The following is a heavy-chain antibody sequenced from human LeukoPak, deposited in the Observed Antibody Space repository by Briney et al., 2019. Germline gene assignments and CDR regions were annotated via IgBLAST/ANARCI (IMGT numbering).Heavy chain of an antibody. CDR3: ARDAKYVDIVATSRLKFISYYFDY. CDR1: GYTFTSYG. CDR2: ISAYNGNT. V-gene: IGHV1-18*01. J-gene: IGHJ4*02. Sequence: GASVKVSCKASGYTFTSYGISWVRQAPGQGLEWMGWISAYNGNTNYAQKLQGRVTMTTDTSTSTAYMELRSLRSDDTAVYYCARDAKYVDIVATSRLKFISYYFDYWGQGTLVTVSS. D-gene: IGHD5-12*01.